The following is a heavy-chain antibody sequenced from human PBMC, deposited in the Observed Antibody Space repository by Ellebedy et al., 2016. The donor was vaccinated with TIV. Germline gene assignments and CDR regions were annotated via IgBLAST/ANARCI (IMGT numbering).Heavy chain of an antibody. CDR1: PFTFSTYG. D-gene: IGHD2-21*01. CDR2: ISNDGSKR. Sequence: GGSLRLXCAASPFTFSTYGMHWVRQAPVKGLDWEPLISNDGSKRYNGDSLKGRFTVSRDNSKNTMYLQMNSLRAEDTAVYYCAKDKSNVWSFYWYFDLWGRGTLVTVSS. V-gene: IGHV3-30*18. J-gene: IGHJ2*01. CDR3: AKDKSNVWSFYWYFDL.